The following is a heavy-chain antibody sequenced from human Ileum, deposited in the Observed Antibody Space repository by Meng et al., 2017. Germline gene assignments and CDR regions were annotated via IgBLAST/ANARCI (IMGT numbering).Heavy chain of an antibody. D-gene: IGHD2/OR15-2a*01. CDR3: AKRNGYYFEY. CDR2: VSNGGGGT. V-gene: IGHV3-23*01. CDR1: GFTFSSYA. Sequence: EVQLLESGGGLVQPGGSLRLSCTASGFTFSSYAMNWVRQAPVKGLEWVSGVSNGGGGTYYADSVKGRFTISRDNSKNTLYLQMNSLRAEDTAVYYCAKRNGYYFEYLGQGTLVTVSS. J-gene: IGHJ4*02.